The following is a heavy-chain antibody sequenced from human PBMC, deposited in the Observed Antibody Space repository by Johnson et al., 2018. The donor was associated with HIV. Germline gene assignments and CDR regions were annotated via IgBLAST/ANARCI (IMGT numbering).Heavy chain of an antibody. D-gene: IGHD4-11*01. J-gene: IGHJ3*02. CDR3: ARGLRLDDAFDI. Sequence: QVQLVESGGGLVKPGGSLRLSCVASGFIFSDYYMNWIRQAPGKGLEWVSYFSSSGTTIYYADSVKGRFTISRDNAKNSLYLQMNSLRAEDTAVYYCARGLRLDDAFDIWGQGTMVTVSS. CDR1: GFIFSDYY. CDR2: FSSSGTTI. V-gene: IGHV3-11*04.